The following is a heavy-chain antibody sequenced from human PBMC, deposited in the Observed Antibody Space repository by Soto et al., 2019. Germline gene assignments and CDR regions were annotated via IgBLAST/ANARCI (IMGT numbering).Heavy chain of an antibody. J-gene: IGHJ4*02. V-gene: IGHV3-23*01. CDR1: SGFTFSSYA. CDR3: SLNSLRYFDWLLSFDQ. D-gene: IGHD3-9*01. Sequence: PGGSLRLSCVASSGFTFSSYAMSWVRQAPGKGLEWVSGISGDVVTTYYADSVKGRFTISRENSKNTLYLQLNSLRAEDTAVYYCSLNSLRYFDWLLSFDQWGQGAMVTV. CDR2: ISGDVVTT.